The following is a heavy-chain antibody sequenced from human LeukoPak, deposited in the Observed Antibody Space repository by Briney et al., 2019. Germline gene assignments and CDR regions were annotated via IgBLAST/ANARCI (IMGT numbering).Heavy chain of an antibody. Sequence: QASETLSLTCTVSGGSLSNHYWSWVRQAPGKGLEWVSVIYSGGSTFYADSVKGRFTISRDSSKNTLYLQMNSLRGEDTAVYYCARDRAYTYGFAYYFADWGQGTLVTVSS. J-gene: IGHJ4*02. D-gene: IGHD5-18*01. CDR1: GGSLSNHY. CDR2: IYSGGST. V-gene: IGHV3-66*01. CDR3: ARDRAYTYGFAYYFAD.